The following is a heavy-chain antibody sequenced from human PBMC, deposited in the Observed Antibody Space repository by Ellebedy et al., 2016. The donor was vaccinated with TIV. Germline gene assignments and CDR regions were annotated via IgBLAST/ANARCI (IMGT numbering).Heavy chain of an antibody. J-gene: IGHJ4*02. CDR3: ATLPGYSSKHSY. CDR2: ISSSSSYI. CDR1: GFTFSTYS. D-gene: IGHD6-19*01. Sequence: GESLKISCAASGFTFSTYSLNWVRQAPGKGLEWVSSISSSSSYIYYADSVKGRFTISRDNAKNPLYLQMNSLRAEDTAVYYCATLPGYSSKHSYWGQGTLVTVSS. V-gene: IGHV3-21*01.